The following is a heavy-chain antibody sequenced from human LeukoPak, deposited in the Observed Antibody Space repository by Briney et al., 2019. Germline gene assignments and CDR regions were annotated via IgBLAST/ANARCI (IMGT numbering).Heavy chain of an antibody. CDR1: GYTFTGYY. CDR3: ARDDVVSPAAM. V-gene: IGHV1-2*06. D-gene: IGHD2-2*01. Sequence: ASVKVSCKASGYTFTGYYMHWVRQAPGQGLEWMGRINPNSGGTNYAQKFQGRVTMTRGTSISTAYMELSRLRSDDTAVYYCARDDVVSPAAMWSQGTLVTVSS. CDR2: INPNSGGT. J-gene: IGHJ4*02.